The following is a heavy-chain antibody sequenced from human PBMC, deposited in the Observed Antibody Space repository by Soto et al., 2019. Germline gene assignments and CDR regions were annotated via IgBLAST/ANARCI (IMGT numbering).Heavy chain of an antibody. CDR1: GGSFNSYT. Sequence: QVQLVQSGAEVKKPGSSVKVSCKASGGSFNSYTFSWVRQAPGQGPEWMGRIIPVLGVANYAQTFQGRVTITADKYTSTVYMDPHSLRSEDTAVYYCARGAVAAGGTLGSWGQGTLVTVSS. V-gene: IGHV1-69*02. J-gene: IGHJ4*02. CDR2: IIPVLGVA. D-gene: IGHD6-13*01. CDR3: ARGAVAAGGTLGS.